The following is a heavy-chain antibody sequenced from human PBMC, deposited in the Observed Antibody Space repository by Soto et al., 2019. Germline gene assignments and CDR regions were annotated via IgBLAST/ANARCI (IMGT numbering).Heavy chain of an antibody. D-gene: IGHD6-19*01. CDR3: ARGSGGYVSWSDWFDP. J-gene: IGHJ5*02. V-gene: IGHV6-1*01. CDR2: TYYRSKWYN. Sequence: KQSQTLSLTCAISGDSVSSNSAAWNWIRQSPSRGLEWLGRTYYRSKWYNDYAVSVKSRITINPDTSKNQFSLQLNSVTPEDTAVYYCARGSGGYVSWSDWFDPWGQGTLVTVSS. CDR1: GDSVSSNSAA.